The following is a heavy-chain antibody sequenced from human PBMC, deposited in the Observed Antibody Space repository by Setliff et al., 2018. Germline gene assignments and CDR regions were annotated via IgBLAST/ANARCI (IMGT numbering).Heavy chain of an antibody. V-gene: IGHV4-59*08. CDR2: IYYSGTT. CDR3: ARLPNYVWGSPVDY. D-gene: IGHD3-16*01. J-gene: IGHJ4*02. Sequence: SETLSLTCNVSGGSVRGYYWSWIRQHPGKGLEWIGYIYYSGTTYYNPSLKSRVTISVDTSKNQFSLTLSSVTAADTAVYYCARLPNYVWGSPVDYWGQGTLVTVSS. CDR1: GGSVRGYY.